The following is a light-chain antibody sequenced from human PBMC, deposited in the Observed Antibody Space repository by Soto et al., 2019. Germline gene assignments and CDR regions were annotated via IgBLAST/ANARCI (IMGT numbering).Light chain of an antibody. CDR1: QSVGSSY. CDR3: QQYGSSPRT. Sequence: EIVLTQSPGTLSLSPGERATLSCRASQSVGSSYLAWYQQKPGQAPRLLIYGASSRATDIPERFSGSGSGTDFTLTIRRLEREDSAVYFCQQYGSSPRTFGQGTKVEVK. V-gene: IGKV3-20*01. J-gene: IGKJ1*01. CDR2: GAS.